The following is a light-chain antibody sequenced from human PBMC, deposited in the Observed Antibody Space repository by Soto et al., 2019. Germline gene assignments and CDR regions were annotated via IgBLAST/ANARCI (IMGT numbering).Light chain of an antibody. CDR3: QQYGSSPQT. V-gene: IGKV3-20*01. CDR1: QSVSSTC. CDR2: RAS. Sequence: ESVLTQSAGTLSLSPGERATLSCRASQSVSSTCLAWYQQRPGQAPRLLIFRASTRAADVPDRFSGSGSGTDFTLTISRLEPEDFAVYYCQQYGSSPQTFGQGTKVDIK. J-gene: IGKJ1*01.